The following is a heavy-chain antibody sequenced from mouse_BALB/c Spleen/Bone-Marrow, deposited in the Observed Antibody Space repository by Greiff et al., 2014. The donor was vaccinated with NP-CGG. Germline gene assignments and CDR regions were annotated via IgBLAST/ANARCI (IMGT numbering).Heavy chain of an antibody. Sequence: DVKLVESGGGLVQPGGSRKLSCAASGFTFSSFGMHWVRQAPEKGLEWVAYISSGSSTIFYADTVKGRFTVSRDNPKNTLFLQMTSLRSEDTAVYFCTRGGNWDDFDSWGQGATLTVSS. D-gene: IGHD4-1*01. CDR3: TRGGNWDDFDS. CDR1: GFTFSSFG. J-gene: IGHJ2*01. V-gene: IGHV5-17*02. CDR2: ISSGSSTI.